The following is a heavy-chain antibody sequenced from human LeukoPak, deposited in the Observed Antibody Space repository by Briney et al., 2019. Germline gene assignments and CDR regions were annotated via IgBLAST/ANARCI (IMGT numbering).Heavy chain of an antibody. CDR3: TRDAGGGDCYSCPNWFDP. CDR2: MNPNSGNT. D-gene: IGHD2-21*02. Sequence: ASVKVSCKASGYTFTSYDINWVRQATGQGLEWMGWMNPNSGNTGYAQKFQGRVTITRNTSISTAYMELSRLRSDDTAVYYCTRDAGGGDCYSCPNWFDPWGQGTLVTDSS. CDR1: GYTFTSYD. J-gene: IGHJ5*02. V-gene: IGHV1-8*03.